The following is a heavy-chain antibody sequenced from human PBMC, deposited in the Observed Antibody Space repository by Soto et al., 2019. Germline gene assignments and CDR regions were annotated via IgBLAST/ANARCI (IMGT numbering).Heavy chain of an antibody. V-gene: IGHV4-59*01. CDR3: ATAESSWYFDY. CDR2: ISYSGST. Sequence: SETLSLTCIVSGDSISTYYWSWIRQPPGKGLEWIGYISYSGSTDYNPSLKSRVTISVDTSKNQFSLKLSSVTAADTAVYYCATAESSWYFDYWGQGTLVTVSS. CDR1: GDSISTYY. J-gene: IGHJ4*02.